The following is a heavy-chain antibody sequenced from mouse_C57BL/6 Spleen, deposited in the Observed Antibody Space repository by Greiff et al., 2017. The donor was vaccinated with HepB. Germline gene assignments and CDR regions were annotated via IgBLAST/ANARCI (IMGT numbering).Heavy chain of an antibody. V-gene: IGHV1-81*01. CDR1: GYTFTSYG. CDR2: IYPRSGNT. J-gene: IGHJ1*03. Sequence: QVQLQQSGAELARPGASVKLSCKASGYTFTSYGISWVKQRTGQGLEWIGEIYPRSGNTYYNEKFKGKATLTAEKSSSTAYMALRSLTSEDAAVYFWARNGYSKDYGYFDVWGTGTTVTVSS. CDR3: ARNGYSKDYGYFDV. D-gene: IGHD2-5*01.